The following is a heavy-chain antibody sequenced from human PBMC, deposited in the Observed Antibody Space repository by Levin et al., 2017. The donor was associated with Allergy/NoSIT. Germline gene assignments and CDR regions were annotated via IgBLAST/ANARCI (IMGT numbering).Heavy chain of an antibody. J-gene: IGHJ4*02. CDR3: ARTAARLALLDY. CDR2: ISAYNGNT. Sequence: GESLKISCKASGYTFTSYGISWVRQAPGQGLEWMGWISAYNGNTNYAQKLQGRVTMTTDTSTSTAYMELRSLRSDDTAVYYCARTAARLALLDYWGQGTLVTVSS. D-gene: IGHD6-13*01. V-gene: IGHV1-18*01. CDR1: GYTFTSYG.